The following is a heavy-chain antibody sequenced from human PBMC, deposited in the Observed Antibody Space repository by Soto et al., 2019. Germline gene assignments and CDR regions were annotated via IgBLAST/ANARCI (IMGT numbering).Heavy chain of an antibody. V-gene: IGHV3-7*01. CDR1: GFTFGSYW. Sequence: EVQLVESGGGLVQPGGSLRLSCAASGFTFGSYWMSWVRQAPGKGLEWLATIKMDASEKKYVDSVKGRFTMYRDNANNSLYLQMDSLRADDTAVYYGARDSGYGSVASVNLYLDYWGHGTLVTVSS. CDR2: IKMDASEK. J-gene: IGHJ4*01. D-gene: IGHD3-10*01. CDR3: ARDSGYGSVASVNLYLDY.